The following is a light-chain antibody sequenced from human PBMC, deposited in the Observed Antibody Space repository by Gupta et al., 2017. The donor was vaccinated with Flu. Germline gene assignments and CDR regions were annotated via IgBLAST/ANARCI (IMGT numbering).Light chain of an antibody. V-gene: IGKV1-39*01. J-gene: IGKJ2*02. CDR1: QTISSY. Sequence: DIQVTQSPSSLSASVGDRVTISCRASQTISSYLNWYQQKPGKAPKLLIYTASRLQSGVPSRFSGSGSGTDFTLTISRLQPEDFATYYCQQSDSTPSTFGQGTKMEIK. CDR2: TAS. CDR3: QQSDSTPST.